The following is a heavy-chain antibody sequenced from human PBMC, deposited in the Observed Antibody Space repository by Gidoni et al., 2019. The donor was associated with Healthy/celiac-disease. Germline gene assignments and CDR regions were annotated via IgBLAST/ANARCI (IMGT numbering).Heavy chain of an antibody. CDR3: AKLQGGDYGGNPLEFFDY. D-gene: IGHD4-17*01. V-gene: IGHV3-9*01. CDR2: ISWNSGSI. J-gene: IGHJ4*02. Sequence: EVQLVESVGGLVQPRRSVRRSCADSGFTFDDYAMHWVRQAPGKGLEWVSGISWNSGSIGYADSVKGRFTISRDNAKNSLYLQMNSLSAEDTALYYCAKLQGGDYGGNPLEFFDYWGQGTLVTVSS. CDR1: GFTFDDYA.